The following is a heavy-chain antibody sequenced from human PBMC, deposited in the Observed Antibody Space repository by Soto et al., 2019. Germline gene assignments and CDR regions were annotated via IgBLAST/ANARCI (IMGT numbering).Heavy chain of an antibody. V-gene: IGHV3-11*01. CDR3: AREYRLYYDILTGYYRRGPNWFDP. CDR2: ISSSGSTI. CDR1: GFTFSDYY. Sequence: GGSLRLSCAASGFTFSDYYMSWIRQAPGKGLEWVSYISSSGSTIYYADSVKGRFTISRDNAKNSLYLQMNSLRAEDTAVYYCAREYRLYYDILTGYYRRGPNWFDPWGKGT. D-gene: IGHD3-9*01. J-gene: IGHJ5*02.